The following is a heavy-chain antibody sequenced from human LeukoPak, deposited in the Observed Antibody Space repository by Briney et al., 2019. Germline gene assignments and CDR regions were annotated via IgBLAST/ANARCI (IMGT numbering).Heavy chain of an antibody. J-gene: IGHJ4*02. CDR2: IGWNSGSI. V-gene: IGHV3-9*01. D-gene: IGHD3-10*01. CDR1: GFTFDDYA. CDR3: AKDSRATMVRGVMFDY. Sequence: GGSLRLSCAASGFTFDDYAMHWVRQAPGKGLEWVSGIGWNSGSIGYADSVKGRFTISRDNAKNSLYLQMNSLRAEDTALYYCAKDSRATMVRGVMFDYWGQGTLVTVSS.